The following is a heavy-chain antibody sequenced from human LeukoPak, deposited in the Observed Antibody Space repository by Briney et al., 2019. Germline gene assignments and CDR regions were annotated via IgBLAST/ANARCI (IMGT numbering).Heavy chain of an antibody. V-gene: IGHV1-46*01. CDR3: ARGGRQLWQSYFDD. CDR1: GYTFSDFF. D-gene: IGHD5-18*01. CDR2: INPNGGST. J-gene: IGHJ4*03. Sequence: GASVKVSCKASGYTFSDFFLNWVRQAPGQGLEWMGIINPNGGSTDYPQKFQGRLTMTGDMSTSTFYMELSSLTSEDTAIYYCARGGRQLWQSYFDDWGQGTLVTVSS.